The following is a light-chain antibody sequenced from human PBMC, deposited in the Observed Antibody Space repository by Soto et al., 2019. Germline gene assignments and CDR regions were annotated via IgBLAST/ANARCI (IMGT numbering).Light chain of an antibody. Sequence: EIVMTQSPATLSVSPGERATLSCRASQSVSSNLAWYQQKPGQAPRLLIYGASTRATGIPARFSGSGSGTEFTLTISSLQAEDFAVYYRQQYKNWQPFCQGPKLDIK. V-gene: IGKV3-15*01. CDR3: QQYKNWQP. J-gene: IGKJ1*01. CDR1: QSVSSN. CDR2: GAS.